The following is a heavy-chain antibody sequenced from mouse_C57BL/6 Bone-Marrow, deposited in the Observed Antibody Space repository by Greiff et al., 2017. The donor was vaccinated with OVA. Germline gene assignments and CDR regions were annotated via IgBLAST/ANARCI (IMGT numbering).Heavy chain of an antibody. CDR2: IYPYNDGT. CDR3: GYCYFDV. CDR1: GYTFTSYG. J-gene: IGHJ1*03. V-gene: IGHV1-14*01. D-gene: IGHD1-3*01. Sequence: EVKLMESGPELVKPGASVKMSCKASGYTFTSYGMHWVKQKPGQGLEWIGYIYPYNDGTKYNEKFKGKATLTSDKSSSTAYMELSSLTSEDSAVSRKGYCYFDVWGTGTTVTVSS.